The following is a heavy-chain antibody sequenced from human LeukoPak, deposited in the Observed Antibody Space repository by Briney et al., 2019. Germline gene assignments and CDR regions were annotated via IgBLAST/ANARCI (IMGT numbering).Heavy chain of an antibody. D-gene: IGHD3-10*01. CDR2: ISGSGDST. V-gene: IGHV3-23*01. CDR3: ARARYYYGSGGV. Sequence: GGSLRLSCAASGFTFSSYAMSWVRQAPGKGLEWVSAISGSGDSTYYADSVKGRFTISRDNSKNTLNLQMNGLRAEDTAVYYCARARYYYGSGGVWGQGTTVTVSS. CDR1: GFTFSSYA. J-gene: IGHJ6*02.